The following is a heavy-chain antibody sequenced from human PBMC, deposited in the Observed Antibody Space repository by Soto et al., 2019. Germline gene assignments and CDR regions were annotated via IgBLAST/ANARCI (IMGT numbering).Heavy chain of an antibody. J-gene: IGHJ4*02. Sequence: SETLSLTCAVYGGSFSGYYWSWIRQPPGKGLEWIGEINHSGSTNYNPSHKSRVTISVDTSKNQFSLKLSSVTAADTAVYYCARFLGRDYYDSTDYWGQGTLVTVSS. V-gene: IGHV4-34*01. D-gene: IGHD3-22*01. CDR2: INHSGST. CDR3: ARFLGRDYYDSTDY. CDR1: GGSFSGYY.